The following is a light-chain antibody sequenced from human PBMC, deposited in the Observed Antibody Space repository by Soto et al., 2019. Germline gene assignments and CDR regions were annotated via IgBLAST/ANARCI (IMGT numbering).Light chain of an antibody. CDR1: RNIKTS. V-gene: IGKV1-12*01. Sequence: DIQMTQSPSSVSASVGDRVTITCRASRNIKTSLAWYQQRPGKGPELLIYDASTLQSGVPSRISGSGSGTEFTLTISRLQHEDFATFFCQPINSFHPTFGGGTKVDIK. CDR2: DAS. CDR3: QPINSFHPT. J-gene: IGKJ4*01.